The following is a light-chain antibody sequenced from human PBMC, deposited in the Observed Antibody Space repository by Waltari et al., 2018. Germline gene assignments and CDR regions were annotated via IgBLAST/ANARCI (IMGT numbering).Light chain of an antibody. CDR2: STN. CDR3: VLYMGGGIL. Sequence: QTVVTQEPSFSVSPGGTVTLTCGLRSGSVPTIYYPSWYQQTPGQAPRPLIYSTNTRSSGVPDRISGSILGNKAALTITGAQADDESDYYCVLYMGGGILFGGGTKLTVL. V-gene: IGLV8-61*01. J-gene: IGLJ3*02. CDR1: SGSVPTIYY.